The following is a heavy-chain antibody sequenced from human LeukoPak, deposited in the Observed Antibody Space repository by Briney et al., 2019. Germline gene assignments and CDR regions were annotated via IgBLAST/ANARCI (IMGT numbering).Heavy chain of an antibody. CDR1: GFTFSSYA. CDR2: ISGSDGST. J-gene: IGHJ4*02. CDR3: AKDLEVRGVMNY. V-gene: IGHV3-23*01. Sequence: QPGGSLRLSCAASGFTFSSYAMSWVRQAPGKGLEWVSTISGSDGSTYYADSVKGRFTISRDNSKNTLYLQMNSLRAEDTAVYYCAKDLEVRGVMNYWGQGTLVTVSS. D-gene: IGHD3-10*01.